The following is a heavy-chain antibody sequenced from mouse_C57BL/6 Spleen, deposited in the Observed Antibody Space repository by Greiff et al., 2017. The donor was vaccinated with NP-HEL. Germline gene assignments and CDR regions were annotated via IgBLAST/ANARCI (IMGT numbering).Heavy chain of an antibody. CDR1: GYSITSGYY. CDR2: ISYDGSN. V-gene: IGHV3-6*01. CDR3: ATVITTVVARYFDV. J-gene: IGHJ1*03. D-gene: IGHD1-1*01. Sequence: EVQLQESGPGLVKPSQSLSLTCSVTGYSITSGYYWNWIRQFPGNKLEWMGYISYDGSNNYNPSLKNRISITRDTSKNQFFLKLNSVTTEDTATYYCATVITTVVARYFDVWGTGTTVTVSS.